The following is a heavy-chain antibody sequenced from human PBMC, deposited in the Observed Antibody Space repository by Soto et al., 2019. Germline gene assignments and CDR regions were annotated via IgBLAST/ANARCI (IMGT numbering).Heavy chain of an antibody. Sequence: QVQLQESGPGLVKPSQTLSLTCTVSGRSISSVDYYWSWVRQHPGKGLEWIGYISYSGRTYYNSSLKSRVTISVDTSDNQFSLKLSSVTAADTAVYYCASSYYDSSPYYFYGMDVWGRGTTVTVSS. CDR1: GRSISSVDYY. CDR2: ISYSGRT. J-gene: IGHJ6*02. D-gene: IGHD3-22*01. CDR3: ASSYYDSSPYYFYGMDV. V-gene: IGHV4-31*03.